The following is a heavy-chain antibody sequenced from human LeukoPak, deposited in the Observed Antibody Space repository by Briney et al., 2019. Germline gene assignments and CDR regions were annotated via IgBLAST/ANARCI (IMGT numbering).Heavy chain of an antibody. V-gene: IGHV4-59*08. D-gene: IGHD3-10*01. Sequence: SETLSLTCTVSGGSISSYYWSWIRQPPGKGLEWIGYIYYSGSTNYNPSLKSRVTISVDTSKNQFSLKLSSVTAADTAVYYCAIGRAFGELFTYYFDYWGQGTLVTVSS. CDR3: AIGRAFGELFTYYFDY. J-gene: IGHJ4*02. CDR2: IYYSGST. CDR1: GGSISSYY.